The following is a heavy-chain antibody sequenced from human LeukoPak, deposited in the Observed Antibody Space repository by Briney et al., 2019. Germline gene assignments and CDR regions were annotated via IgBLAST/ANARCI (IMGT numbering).Heavy chain of an antibody. D-gene: IGHD2/OR15-2a*01. CDR1: GFTFYDYA. J-gene: IGHJ4*02. CDR2: ISGDGGST. CDR3: AKGFSMDSPVDY. V-gene: IGHV3-43*02. Sequence: PGGSLRLSCAASGFTFYDYAMHWVRQAPGKGLEWVSLISGDGGSTYYADSVKGRFTISRDNSKNSLYLQMNSLRTEDTALYYCAKGFSMDSPVDYWGQGTLVTVSS.